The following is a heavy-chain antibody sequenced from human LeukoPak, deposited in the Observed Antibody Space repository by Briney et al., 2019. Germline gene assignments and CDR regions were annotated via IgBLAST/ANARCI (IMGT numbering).Heavy chain of an antibody. CDR3: ARAYYYDSSGYYENAFDI. V-gene: IGHV3-53*01. J-gene: IGHJ3*02. D-gene: IGHD3-22*01. CDR2: IYSGGST. Sequence: GGSLRLSCAASGFTVSSNYMSWVRQAPGKGLEWVSVIYSGGSTYYADSVKGRFTISRDNSKNTLYLQMNSLRAEDTAVYYCARAYYYDSSGYYENAFDIWGQGTMVTVSS. CDR1: GFTVSSNY.